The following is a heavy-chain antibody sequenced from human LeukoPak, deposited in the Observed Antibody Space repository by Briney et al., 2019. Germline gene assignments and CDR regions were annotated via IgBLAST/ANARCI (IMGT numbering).Heavy chain of an antibody. CDR1: GYTFTSYG. CDR3: ARGARGLPFDY. Sequence: SVKVSCKASGYTFTSYGISWVRQAPGQGLEWMGGIIPIFGTANYAQKFQGRVTITADESTSTAYMELSSLRSEDTAVYYCARGARGLPFDYWGQGTLVTVSS. CDR2: IIPIFGTA. V-gene: IGHV1-69*13. D-gene: IGHD1-26*01. J-gene: IGHJ4*02.